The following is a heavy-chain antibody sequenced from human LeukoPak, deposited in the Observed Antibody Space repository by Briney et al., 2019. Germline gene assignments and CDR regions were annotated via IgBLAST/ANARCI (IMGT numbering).Heavy chain of an antibody. Sequence: SETLSLTCTVSGDSITSFFLSWIRQPPGKGLEWIGYIFYSGNTNYNPSLKSRATISIDMSKNQFFLKLNSLTAADTAVYYCARVGYDYVWGRQNWFDPWGQGTLVTVSS. CDR3: ARVGYDYVWGRQNWFDP. CDR1: GDSITSFF. D-gene: IGHD3-16*01. CDR2: IFYSGNT. J-gene: IGHJ5*02. V-gene: IGHV4-59*01.